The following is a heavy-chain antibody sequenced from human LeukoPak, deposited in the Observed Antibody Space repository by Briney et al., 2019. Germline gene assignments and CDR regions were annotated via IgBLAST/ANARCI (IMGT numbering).Heavy chain of an antibody. J-gene: IGHJ6*04. CDR2: ISSSGSTI. Sequence: WGSLRLSCAASGFTFSSYEMNWVRQAPAKGLEWVSYISSSGSTIYYADSVKGRFTISRDNAKNSLYLQMNSLRAEDTAVYYCAELGITMIGGVWGKGTTVTISS. V-gene: IGHV3-48*03. D-gene: IGHD3-10*02. CDR1: GFTFSSYE. CDR3: AELGITMIGGV.